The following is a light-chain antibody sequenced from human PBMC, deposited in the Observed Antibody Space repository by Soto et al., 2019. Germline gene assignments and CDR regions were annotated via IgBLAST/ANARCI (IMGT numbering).Light chain of an antibody. Sequence: SALTQPANESWSPGQSVTLSCTGTKNDIGVYDFVCWYQHHPGKAPRLIIYEVVPRPSGVPDRFSGSKSGNTASLTVSGLLAADEADYFCRSYAASNPYVFGSGTKV. CDR2: EVV. J-gene: IGLJ1*01. CDR3: RSYAASNPYV. V-gene: IGLV2-8*01. CDR1: KNDIGVYDF.